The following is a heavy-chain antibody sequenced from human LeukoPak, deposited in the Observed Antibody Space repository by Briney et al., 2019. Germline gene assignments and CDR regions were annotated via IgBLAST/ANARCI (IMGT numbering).Heavy chain of an antibody. Sequence: SETLSLTCTASGCSFSSYYLNWIRQPAGKGLEWIGRIYNSGSTNYNPSLKSRVTMSVDTSKNQFSLKLSSVTAADTAVYYCARDSRWYFDYWGQGTLVTVSS. CDR2: IYNSGST. J-gene: IGHJ4*02. D-gene: IGHD4-23*01. CDR3: ARDSRWYFDY. CDR1: GCSFSSYY. V-gene: IGHV4-4*07.